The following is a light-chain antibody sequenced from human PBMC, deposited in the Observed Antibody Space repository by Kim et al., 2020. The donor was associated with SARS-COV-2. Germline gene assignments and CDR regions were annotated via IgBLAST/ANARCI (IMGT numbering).Light chain of an antibody. V-gene: IGKV3D-15*01. CDR2: GTS. CDR1: QSVNSK. CDR3: QQYRDWPLN. Sequence: IVMTQSPATLSVSPGQRATLSCRASQSVNSKLAWYQQKPGQAPRLLMYGTSTRATGIPARFSGSGSGTEFTLTIGSLQPEDLAVYYCQQYRDWPLNFGGGTKVDIK. J-gene: IGKJ4*01.